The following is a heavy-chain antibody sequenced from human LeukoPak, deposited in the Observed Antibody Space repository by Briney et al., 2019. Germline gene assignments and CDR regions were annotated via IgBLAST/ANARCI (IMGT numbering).Heavy chain of an antibody. CDR1: GGSFIGYY. CDR3: ARLVNYYFDY. Sequence: PSETLSLTCAVYGGSFIGYYWSWIRPPPGKGLEWIGEIDPRGSPNYNPSLTSRVTMSLDTSKNQFSLNLSSLTAADTAVYYCARLVNYYFDYWGQGTLVTVSS. J-gene: IGHJ4*02. V-gene: IGHV4-34*01. D-gene: IGHD2-21*01. CDR2: IDPRGSP.